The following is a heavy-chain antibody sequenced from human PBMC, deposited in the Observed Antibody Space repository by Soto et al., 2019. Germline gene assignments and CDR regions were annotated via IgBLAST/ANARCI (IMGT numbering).Heavy chain of an antibody. CDR3: ARDKGDFTFGP. Sequence: QVLLVQSGAEVKKPGASLNISCKGSGYSFDKNGISWVRQAPGQGLECMGWISGDTGHTNYAQKFQGRLSVTTVTSTRTAYMELRSLTSDDTAMYYCARDKGDFTFGPWGQGSLVTVSS. CDR2: ISGDTGHT. J-gene: IGHJ5*02. CDR1: GYSFDKNG. D-gene: IGHD3-3*01. V-gene: IGHV1-18*01.